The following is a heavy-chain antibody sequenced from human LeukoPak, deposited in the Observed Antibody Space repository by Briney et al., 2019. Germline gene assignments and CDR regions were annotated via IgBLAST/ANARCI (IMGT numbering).Heavy chain of an antibody. J-gene: IGHJ3*01. D-gene: IGHD6-6*01. Sequence: GGSLRLSCAASGFTFSSYWMHWVRQAPGKGLVWVSRINSDGSSTSYADSVKGRFTISRDNAKNTLYLQMNSLRAEDTAVYYCASQYSSNAFDVWGQGTMVTVSS. V-gene: IGHV3-74*01. CDR1: GFTFSSYW. CDR2: INSDGSST. CDR3: ASQYSSNAFDV.